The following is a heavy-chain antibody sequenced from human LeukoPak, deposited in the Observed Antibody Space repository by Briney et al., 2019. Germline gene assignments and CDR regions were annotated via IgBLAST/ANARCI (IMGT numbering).Heavy chain of an antibody. Sequence: GGSLRLSCAASGFTFSSYAMSWVRQAPGKGLEWVPAISGSGGSTYYADSVKGRFTISRDNSKNTLYLQMNSLRAEDTAVYYCAKDSRYCSSTSCYDRFDYWGQGTLVTVSS. D-gene: IGHD2-2*01. J-gene: IGHJ4*02. CDR3: AKDSRYCSSTSCYDRFDY. V-gene: IGHV3-23*01. CDR1: GFTFSSYA. CDR2: ISGSGGST.